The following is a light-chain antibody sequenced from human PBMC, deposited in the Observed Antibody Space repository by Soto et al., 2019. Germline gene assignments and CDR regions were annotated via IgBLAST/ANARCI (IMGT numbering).Light chain of an antibody. CDR1: SGDIGAYNY. CDR3: CSYRDTTTVV. Sequence: QSALTQPRSVSGSPGQSVTFSCTGTSGDIGAYNYVSWFHLHPGEAPKLLIYEDTKRPSAVSDRLSGSKSGNTASLTISGLRAEDEADYHCCSYRDTTTVVFGGGTKLTVL. V-gene: IGLV2-11*01. J-gene: IGLJ2*01. CDR2: EDT.